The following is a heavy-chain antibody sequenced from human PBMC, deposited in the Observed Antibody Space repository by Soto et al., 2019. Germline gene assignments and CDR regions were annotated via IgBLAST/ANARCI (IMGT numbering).Heavy chain of an antibody. V-gene: IGHV4-39*01. Sequence: ETLSLTCTVSGGSISSSSSFWAWIRQPPGKGLEWIGNVYYSGTTYYNPSLKGRVTVSMDTSKNQFSLKLSSVAAADSAVYYCARYQAVIGQPSCDSDTGNDLVGQDVWSEGTRGTLSS. CDR3: ARYQAVIGQPSCDSDTGNDLVGQDV. D-gene: IGHD2-21*02. J-gene: IGHJ6*04. CDR2: VYYSGTT. CDR1: GGSISSSSSF.